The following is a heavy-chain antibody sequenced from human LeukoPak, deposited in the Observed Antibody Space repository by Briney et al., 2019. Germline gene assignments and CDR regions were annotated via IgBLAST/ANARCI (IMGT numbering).Heavy chain of an antibody. CDR2: IYPGDSDT. V-gene: IGHV5-51*01. J-gene: IGHJ6*02. Sequence: GESLKISCKGSGYSFTSYWIGWVRQMPGKGLEWMGNIYPGDSDTRYSPSFQGQVTISADKSISTAYLQWSSLKASDTAMYYCARHSARGSSGWYSNYYYYGMDVWGQGTTVTVSS. CDR3: ARHSARGSSGWYSNYYYYGMDV. D-gene: IGHD6-19*01. CDR1: GYSFTSYW.